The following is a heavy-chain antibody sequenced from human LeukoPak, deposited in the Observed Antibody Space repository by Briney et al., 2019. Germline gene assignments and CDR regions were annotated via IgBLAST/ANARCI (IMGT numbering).Heavy chain of an antibody. Sequence: GASVKVSCKASGYTFTSYGISWVRQAPGQGLEWMGWISAYNGNTNYAQKLQGRVTITADESTSTAYMELSSLRSEDTAVYYCARDHYDILTGYYKDYYYYMDVWGKGTTVTISS. CDR2: ISAYNGNT. CDR3: ARDHYDILTGYYKDYYYYMDV. V-gene: IGHV1-18*01. D-gene: IGHD3-9*01. CDR1: GYTFTSYG. J-gene: IGHJ6*03.